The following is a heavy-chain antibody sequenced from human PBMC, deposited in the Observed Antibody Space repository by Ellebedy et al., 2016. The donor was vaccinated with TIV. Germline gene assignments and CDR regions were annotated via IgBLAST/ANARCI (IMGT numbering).Heavy chain of an antibody. V-gene: IGHV3-23*01. CDR1: GFTFSSYA. CDR3: AKDRTSGDGYWVFDN. D-gene: IGHD5-18*01. Sequence: PGESLRLSCAASGFTFSSYAMSWVRQAPGKGLEWVSGINSRGGSTYYADSVKGRFTISRDNSKRTVDLQMNGLRAEDTAIYFCAKDRTSGDGYWVFDNWGQGTLVSVSS. J-gene: IGHJ4*02. CDR2: INSRGGST.